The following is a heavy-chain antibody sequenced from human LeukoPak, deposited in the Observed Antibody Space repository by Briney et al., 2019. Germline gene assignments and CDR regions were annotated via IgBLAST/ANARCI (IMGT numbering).Heavy chain of an antibody. Sequence: ASVTVSCKSSGYTFTGYYMHWVRQAPGQGLEWMGWINLNSGGTNFAQQFQGRVTMTRDTSISTAYMELSRLRSDDTAVYYCARENCSGGSCSVAFDIWGQGTMVTVSS. J-gene: IGHJ3*02. CDR2: INLNSGGT. CDR1: GYTFTGYY. CDR3: ARENCSGGSCSVAFDI. V-gene: IGHV1-2*02. D-gene: IGHD2-15*01.